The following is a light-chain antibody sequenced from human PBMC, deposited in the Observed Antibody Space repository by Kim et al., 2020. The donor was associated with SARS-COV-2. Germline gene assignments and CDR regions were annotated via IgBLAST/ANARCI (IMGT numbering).Light chain of an antibody. CDR3: CSYAGSSTYV. J-gene: IGLJ1*01. CDR1: SSDVGSYNL. CDR2: EGS. V-gene: IGLV2-23*01. Sequence: GQSIPISCTGTSSDVGSYNLVSWYQQHPGKAPKLMIYEGSKRPSGVSNRFSGSKSGNTASLTISGLQAEDEADYYCCSYAGSSTYVFGTGTKVTVL.